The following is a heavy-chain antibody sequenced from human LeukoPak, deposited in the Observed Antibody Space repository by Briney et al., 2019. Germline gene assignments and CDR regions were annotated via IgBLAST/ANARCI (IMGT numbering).Heavy chain of an antibody. CDR2: IIPIFGTA. J-gene: IGHJ3*02. Sequence: GASVKVSCKASGYTFTGYYMHWVRQAPGQGLEWMGGIIPIFGTANYAQKFQGRVTITTDESTSTAYMELSSLRSEDTAVYYCASAYYYDSRRDAFDIWGQGTMVTVSS. CDR1: GYTFTGYY. V-gene: IGHV1-69*05. D-gene: IGHD3-10*01. CDR3: ASAYYYDSRRDAFDI.